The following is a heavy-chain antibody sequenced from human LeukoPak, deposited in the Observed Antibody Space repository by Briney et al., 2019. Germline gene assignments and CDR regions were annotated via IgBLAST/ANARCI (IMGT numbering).Heavy chain of an antibody. CDR1: GGTFSSYA. Sequence: SVKVSCKASGGTFSSYAISWVRQAPGQGLEWMGGIIPIFGTANYAQKFQGRVTITADKSTSTAYMELSSLRSEDTAVYYCARDSYGDYVGAFDIWGQGTMVTVSS. CDR3: ARDSYGDYVGAFDI. J-gene: IGHJ3*02. D-gene: IGHD4-17*01. CDR2: IIPIFGTA. V-gene: IGHV1-69*06.